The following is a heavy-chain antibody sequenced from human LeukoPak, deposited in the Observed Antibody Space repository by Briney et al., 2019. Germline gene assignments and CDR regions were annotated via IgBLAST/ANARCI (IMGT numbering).Heavy chain of an antibody. D-gene: IGHD3-22*01. Sequence: SETLSLTCTVSGGSISSSSYYWSWIRQPPGKGLEWIGYIYYSGSTNYNPSLKSRVTISVDTSKNQFSLKLSSVTAADTAVYYCARDLTSGYSLNDAFDIWGQGTMVTVSS. V-gene: IGHV4-61*01. CDR1: GGSISSSSYY. CDR3: ARDLTSGYSLNDAFDI. J-gene: IGHJ3*02. CDR2: IYYSGST.